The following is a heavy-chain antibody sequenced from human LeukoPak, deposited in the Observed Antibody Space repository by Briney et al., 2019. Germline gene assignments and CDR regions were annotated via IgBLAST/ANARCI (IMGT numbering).Heavy chain of an antibody. CDR1: GFTVSSNY. J-gene: IGHJ4*02. D-gene: IGHD2-2*01. CDR3: ARGYVPNFDY. V-gene: IGHV3-53*04. Sequence: PGGSLRLSCATSGFTVSSNYMSWVRQAPGKGLEWVSVIYSGGSTYYADSVKGRFTISRHNSKNTLYLQMNSLRAEDTAVYYCARGYVPNFDYWGQGTLVAVSS. CDR2: IYSGGST.